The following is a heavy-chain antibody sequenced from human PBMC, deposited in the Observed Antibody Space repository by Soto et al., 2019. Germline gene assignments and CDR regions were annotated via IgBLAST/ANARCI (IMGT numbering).Heavy chain of an antibody. Sequence: ETLSLTCTVSGGSISSYYWSWIRQPPGKGLEWIGYIYYSGSTNYNPSLKSRVTISVDTSKNQFSLKLSSVTAADTAVYYCASTYYYDSSGSGPTTGAFDYWGQGTLVTVSS. CDR1: GGSISSYY. D-gene: IGHD3-22*01. CDR2: IYYSGST. CDR3: ASTYYYDSSGSGPTTGAFDY. V-gene: IGHV4-59*01. J-gene: IGHJ4*02.